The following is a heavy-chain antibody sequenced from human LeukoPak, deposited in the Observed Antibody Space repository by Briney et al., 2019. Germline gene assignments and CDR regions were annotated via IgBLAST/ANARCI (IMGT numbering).Heavy chain of an antibody. Sequence: PGGSLRLSCAASGFPFSSHGMSWVRQAPGKGLEWVSGIIGGGGSTYYADSVKGRFTISGDNAKNTLFLHMNSLRAEDTAVYYCNVRWGPNSDYWGQGTLVTVSS. CDR1: GFPFSSHG. D-gene: IGHD7-27*01. CDR2: IIGGGGST. CDR3: NVRWGPNSDY. J-gene: IGHJ4*02. V-gene: IGHV3-23*01.